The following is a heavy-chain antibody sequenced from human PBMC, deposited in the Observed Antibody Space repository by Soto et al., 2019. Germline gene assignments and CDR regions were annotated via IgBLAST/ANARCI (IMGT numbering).Heavy chain of an antibody. CDR3: VRGPGYSASSTAY. V-gene: IGHV1-8*01. CDR2: MSPSTGRT. D-gene: IGHD1-26*01. CDR1: GYTFASYD. J-gene: IGHJ4*02. Sequence: GASVKVSCKASGYTFASYDINWVRQATGQGPEWMAWMSPSTGRTGYAHKFRDRVTMTRDTATDTAYMELSSLTSEETAVFYCVRGPGYSASSTAYWGQGTQVTVSS.